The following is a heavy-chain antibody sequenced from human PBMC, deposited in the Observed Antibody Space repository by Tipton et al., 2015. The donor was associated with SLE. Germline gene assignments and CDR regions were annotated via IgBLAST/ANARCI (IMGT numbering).Heavy chain of an antibody. CDR3: ARDSRWELPFDI. CDR2: VYYSAST. D-gene: IGHD2-15*01. CDR1: GGSISSYY. Sequence: LRLSCTVSGGSISSYYWSWIRQPPGKGLEWIGSVYYSASTNYNPSLKSRVTISVDTSKNQFSLKLSSVTAADTAVYYCARDSRWELPFDIWGQGTMVTVSS. J-gene: IGHJ3*02. V-gene: IGHV4-59*01.